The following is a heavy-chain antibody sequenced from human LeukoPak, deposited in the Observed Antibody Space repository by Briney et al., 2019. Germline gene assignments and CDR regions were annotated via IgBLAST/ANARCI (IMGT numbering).Heavy chain of an antibody. J-gene: IGHJ5*02. CDR1: GGTFSSYA. CDR3: ARDKNSFMVRGATRWFDP. Sequence: SVKVSCKASGGTFSSYAISWVRQAPGQGLEWMGGIIPIFGTANYAQKFQGRVTITADESTSTAYMELSSLRPEDTAVYYCARDKNSFMVRGATRWFDPWGQGTLVTVSS. D-gene: IGHD3-10*01. CDR2: IIPIFGTA. V-gene: IGHV1-69*13.